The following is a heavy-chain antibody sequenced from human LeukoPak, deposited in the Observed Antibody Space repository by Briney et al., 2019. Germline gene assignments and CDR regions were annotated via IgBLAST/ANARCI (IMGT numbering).Heavy chain of an antibody. V-gene: IGHV3-7*01. CDR1: GFTFSSYA. CDR2: IKQDGSEK. Sequence: PGGSLRLSCAASGFTFSSYAMSWVRQAPGKGLEWVANIKQDGSEKYYVDSVKGRFTISRDNAKKSLYLQMNSLRAEDTAVYYCARDGNDILTGYYSLWGQGTLVTVSS. D-gene: IGHD3-9*01. CDR3: ARDGNDILTGYYSL. J-gene: IGHJ4*02.